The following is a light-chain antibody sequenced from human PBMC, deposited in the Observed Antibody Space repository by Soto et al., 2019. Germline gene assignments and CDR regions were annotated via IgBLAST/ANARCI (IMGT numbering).Light chain of an antibody. Sequence: TVSLSKGERATLSCRASQSISSSYLAWYQQKPGQAPRLLIYGASSRATGTPDRFSGSGSGTDFTLTISRLEPEDFAVYYCQLYYSPPWPFG. CDR1: QSISSSY. CDR3: QLYYSPPWP. V-gene: IGKV3-20*01. J-gene: IGKJ2*01. CDR2: GAS.